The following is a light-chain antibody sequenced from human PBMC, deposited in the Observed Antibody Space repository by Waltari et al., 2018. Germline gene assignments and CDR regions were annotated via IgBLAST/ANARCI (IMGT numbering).Light chain of an antibody. J-gene: IGKJ4*01. Sequence: MTQSPSSLSASVGDRVTITCRASQSISGSLNWYQQKPGKAPKLLIYAASSLQRGVPSRFSGSASGTYFTLTISSLQPEDFATYYCLQTYSTPLTFGGGTNVDIK. CDR1: QSISGS. CDR2: AAS. V-gene: IGKV1-39*01. CDR3: LQTYSTPLT.